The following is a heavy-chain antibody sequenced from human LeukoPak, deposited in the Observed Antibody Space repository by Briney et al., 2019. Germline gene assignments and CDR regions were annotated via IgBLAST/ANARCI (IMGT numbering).Heavy chain of an antibody. Sequence: PSQTLSLTCTVSGGSISSGDYYWSWIRQPPGKGLEWIGYIYYSGSTYYNPSLKSRVTISVDASKNQFSLKLSSVTAADTAVYYCARGRRDGYNTLDYWGQGTLVTVSS. D-gene: IGHD5-24*01. CDR1: GGSISSGDYY. CDR2: IYYSGST. J-gene: IGHJ4*02. CDR3: ARGRRDGYNTLDY. V-gene: IGHV4-30-4*01.